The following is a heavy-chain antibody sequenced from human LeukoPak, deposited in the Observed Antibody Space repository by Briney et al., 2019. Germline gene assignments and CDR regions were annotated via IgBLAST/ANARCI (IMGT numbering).Heavy chain of an antibody. J-gene: IGHJ6*02. CDR1: GGTFSSYA. CDR2: IIPILGIA. V-gene: IGHV1-69*04. CDR3: ARVSANSSGWDTFYYGMDV. Sequence: SVKVSCKASGGTFSSYAISWVRQAPGQGLEWMGRIIPILGIANYAQKFQGRVTITADKSTSTAYMELSSLRSEDTAVYYCARVSANSSGWDTFYYGMDVWGQGTTVTVSS. D-gene: IGHD6-19*01.